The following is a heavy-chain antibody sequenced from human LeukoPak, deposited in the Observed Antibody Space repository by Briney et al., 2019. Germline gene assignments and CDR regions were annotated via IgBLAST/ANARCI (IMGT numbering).Heavy chain of an antibody. V-gene: IGHV4-34*01. CDR2: INHSGST. J-gene: IGHJ5*02. Sequence: SETLSLTCAVYGGSFSGYYWSWIRQPPGKGLEWIGEINHSGSTNYNPSLKSRVTISVDTSKNQFSLKLSSVTAADTAVYYCASRTAVAGTIDPWGQGTLVTVSS. D-gene: IGHD6-19*01. CDR1: GGSFSGYY. CDR3: ASRTAVAGTIDP.